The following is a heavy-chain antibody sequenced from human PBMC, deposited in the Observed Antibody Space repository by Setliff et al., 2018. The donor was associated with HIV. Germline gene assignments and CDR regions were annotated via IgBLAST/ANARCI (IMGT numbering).Heavy chain of an antibody. CDR1: GGTFSNYA. D-gene: IGHD7-27*01. Sequence: GASVKVSCKASGGTFSNYALSWVRQAPGQGLEWMGGIIPILGIANNAQKFQGRVTITADKSTSTAYMELGSLRSEDTAVYYCAGASRGGCQYGPTGHAVDIWGQGTMGTVSS. J-gene: IGHJ3*02. V-gene: IGHV1-69*10. CDR3: AGASRGGCQYGPTGHAVDI. CDR2: IIPILGIA.